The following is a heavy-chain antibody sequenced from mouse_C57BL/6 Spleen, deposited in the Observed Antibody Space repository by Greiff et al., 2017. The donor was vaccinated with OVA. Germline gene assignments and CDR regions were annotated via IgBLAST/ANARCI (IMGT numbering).Heavy chain of an antibody. J-gene: IGHJ2*01. D-gene: IGHD1-1*01. Sequence: QVQLQQSGAELVKPGASVKISCKASGYAFSSYWMNWVKQRPGKGLEWIGQIYPGDGDTNYNGKFKGKATLTADKSSSTAYMQLSSLTSEDSAVYFCARNEIITTVVFDYWGQGTTLTVSS. CDR1: GYAFSSYW. CDR2: IYPGDGDT. CDR3: ARNEIITTVVFDY. V-gene: IGHV1-80*01.